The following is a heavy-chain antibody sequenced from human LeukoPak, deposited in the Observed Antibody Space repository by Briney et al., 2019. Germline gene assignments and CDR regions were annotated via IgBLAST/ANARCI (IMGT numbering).Heavy chain of an antibody. CDR3: ASAQRGTAYWDY. J-gene: IGHJ4*02. Sequence: GESLKISCKASGYSFSNYWIGWVRLMPGKGLERMGFIYFGGSDTRYRPSFEGQVIISADKSISIAYLQWSSLKASDTAMYYCASAQRGTAYWDYWGQGTLVTVSS. V-gene: IGHV5-51*01. CDR2: IYFGGSDT. CDR1: GYSFSNYW. D-gene: IGHD3-9*01.